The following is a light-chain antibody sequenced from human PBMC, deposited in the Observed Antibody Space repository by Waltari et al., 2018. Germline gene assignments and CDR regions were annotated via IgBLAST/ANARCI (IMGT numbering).Light chain of an antibody. CDR3: QVWDVSSDHLYV. CDR2: HYI. Sequence: VAPGDTARVTCGGDNIGRKTGHWYQQKPGQAPILVISHYIDRPSGIPERFSGYTYGNTATLTISRVVAGDEADYYCQVWDVSSDHLYVFGTGTRVTV. CDR1: NIGRKT. J-gene: IGLJ1*01. V-gene: IGLV3-21*04.